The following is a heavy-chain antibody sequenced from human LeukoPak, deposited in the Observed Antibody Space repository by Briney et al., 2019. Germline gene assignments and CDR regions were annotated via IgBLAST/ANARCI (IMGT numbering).Heavy chain of an antibody. J-gene: IGHJ4*02. CDR3: AKEGIVATIGGEDYFDY. CDR2: ISWNSGSI. Sequence: GGSLRLSCAASGFTFDDYAMHWVRQAPGKGLEWVSGISWNSGSIGYADSVKGRFTISRDNAKNSLYLQMNSLRAEDTALYYCAKEGIVATIGGEDYFDYWGQGALVTVSS. V-gene: IGHV3-9*01. CDR1: GFTFDDYA. D-gene: IGHD5-12*01.